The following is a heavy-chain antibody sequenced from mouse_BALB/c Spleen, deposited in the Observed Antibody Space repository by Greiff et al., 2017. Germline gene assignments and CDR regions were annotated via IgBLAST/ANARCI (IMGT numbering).Heavy chain of an antibody. J-gene: IGHJ4*01. V-gene: IGHV1-7*01. D-gene: IGHD2-1*01. CDR3: ARDGNDAMDY. CDR1: GYTFTSYW. CDR2: INPSTGYT. Sequence: QVHVKQSGAELAKPGASVKMSCKASGYTFTSYWMHWVKQRPGQGLEWIGYINPSTGYTEYNQKFKDKATLTADKSSSTAYMQLSSLTSEDSAVYYCARDGNDAMDYWGQGTSVTVSS.